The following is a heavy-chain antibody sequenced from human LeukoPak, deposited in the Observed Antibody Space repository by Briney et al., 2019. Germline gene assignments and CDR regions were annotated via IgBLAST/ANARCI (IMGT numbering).Heavy chain of an antibody. Sequence: GGSLRLSCAASGFTVTRNYMTWVRQAPGKGLEWVSVTYSGSRTHYEDSVKGRFTISRDNAKNSLYLQMNSLRAEDTAVYYCARVPGYCSGGSCYSVWFDPWGQGTLVTVSS. V-gene: IGHV3-53*01. CDR1: GFTVTRNY. CDR3: ARVPGYCSGGSCYSVWFDP. J-gene: IGHJ5*02. D-gene: IGHD2-15*01. CDR2: TYSGSRT.